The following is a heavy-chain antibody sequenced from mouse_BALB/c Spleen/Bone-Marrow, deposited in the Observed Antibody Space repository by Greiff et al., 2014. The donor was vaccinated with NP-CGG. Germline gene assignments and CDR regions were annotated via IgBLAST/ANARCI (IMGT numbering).Heavy chain of an antibody. CDR3: ARRDYGPAWFTY. J-gene: IGHJ3*01. CDR1: GYTFTEST. D-gene: IGHD1-1*01. V-gene: IGHV1-18*01. Sequence: EVQLVESGPELVKPGASVKISCKTSGYTFTESTINWVKQSHGKSLEWIGGINPNNGATGYNQKFEGKATLTVDKSSSTAYLELRSLTSDDSAVYYCARRDYGPAWFTYWGQGTLVTVSA. CDR2: INPNNGAT.